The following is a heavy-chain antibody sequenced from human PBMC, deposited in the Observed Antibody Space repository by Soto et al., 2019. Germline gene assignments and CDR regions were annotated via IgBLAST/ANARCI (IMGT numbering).Heavy chain of an antibody. CDR2: TSYDGNNK. D-gene: IGHD1-26*01. CDR3: AKGGGSARDFDY. J-gene: IGHJ4*02. CDR1: GFTFGNYG. Sequence: PGGSLRLSCTGSGFTFGNYGMHWVRQAPGKGLEWVASTSYDGNNKNYADSLKGRFTISRDNSKKMVYLQMTSLGPEDTAVYYCAKGGGSARDFDYWGQGALVTVSS. V-gene: IGHV3-30*18.